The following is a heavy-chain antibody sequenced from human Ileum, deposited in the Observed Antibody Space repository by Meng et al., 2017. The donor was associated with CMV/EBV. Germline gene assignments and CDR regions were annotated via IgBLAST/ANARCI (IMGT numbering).Heavy chain of an antibody. V-gene: IGHV1-3*01. J-gene: IGHJ4*02. CDR3: ARHWNGQGETVYFDY. D-gene: IGHD1-1*01. CDR1: VYPFTNYA. CDR2: INPGNGHT. Sequence: SVYPFTNYAIHWMRQAPGQTFEWMGWINPGNGHTKYSQKLEGRLTFARDTSAGTAYMDLSTLGSEDTAVYYCARHWNGQGETVYFDYWGQGTLVTVSS.